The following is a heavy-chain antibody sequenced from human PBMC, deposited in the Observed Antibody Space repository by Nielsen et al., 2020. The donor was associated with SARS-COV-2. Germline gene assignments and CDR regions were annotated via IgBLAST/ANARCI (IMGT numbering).Heavy chain of an antibody. Sequence: SETLSLTCAVYGGSFSGYYWSWIRQPPGKGLEWIGEINHSGSTNYNPSLKSRVTISVDTSKNQFSLKLSSVTAADTAVYYCARHDSEDIVVVVAATGWFDPWGQGTLVTVSS. CDR3: ARHDSEDIVVVVAATGWFDP. CDR1: GGSFSGYY. CDR2: INHSGST. D-gene: IGHD2-15*01. V-gene: IGHV4-34*01. J-gene: IGHJ5*02.